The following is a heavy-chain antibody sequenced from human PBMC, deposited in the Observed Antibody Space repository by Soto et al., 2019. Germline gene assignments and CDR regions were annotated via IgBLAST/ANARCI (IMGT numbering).Heavy chain of an antibody. CDR3: ARDGAAAGPGYYYYGMDV. D-gene: IGHD6-13*01. CDR2: IYTSGST. V-gene: IGHV4-4*07. J-gene: IGHJ6*02. Sequence: SETLSLTCTVSGGSISSYYWSWIRQPAGKGLEWIGRIYTSGSTNYNPSLKSRVTMSVDTSKNHFSLKLSSVTAADTAVYYCARDGAAAGPGYYYYGMDVWGQGTTVTVSS. CDR1: GGSISSYY.